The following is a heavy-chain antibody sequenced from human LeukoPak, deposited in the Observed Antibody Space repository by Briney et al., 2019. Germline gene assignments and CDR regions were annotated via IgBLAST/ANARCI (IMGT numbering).Heavy chain of an antibody. J-gene: IGHJ3*02. Sequence: SETLSLTCAVYGGSFSGYYWSWIRQPPGKGLECIGEINHSGSTNYNPSLKSRVTISVDTSKNQFSLKLSSVTAADTAVYYCARRQRKLVVRGDAFDIWGQGTMVTVSS. CDR2: INHSGST. CDR1: GGSFSGYY. V-gene: IGHV4-34*01. CDR3: ARRQRKLVVRGDAFDI. D-gene: IGHD2-2*01.